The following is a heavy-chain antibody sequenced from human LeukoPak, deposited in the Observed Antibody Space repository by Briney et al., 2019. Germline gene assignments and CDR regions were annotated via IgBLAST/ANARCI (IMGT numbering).Heavy chain of an antibody. CDR1: GFTFSTYS. D-gene: IGHD1-7*01. Sequence: GGSLRLSCAASGFTFSTYSMNWVRQAPGKGLEWVSYIDTGTSTIYYADSVKGRFTISRDNSKNTLYLQMNSLGPEDTAMYYCAKVRVVFNWNYAYYFDYWGQGTLVTVSP. V-gene: IGHV3-48*01. CDR2: IDTGTSTI. CDR3: AKVRVVFNWNYAYYFDY. J-gene: IGHJ4*02.